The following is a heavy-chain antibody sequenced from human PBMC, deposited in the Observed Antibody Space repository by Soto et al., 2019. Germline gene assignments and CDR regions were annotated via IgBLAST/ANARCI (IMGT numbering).Heavy chain of an antibody. CDR1: GYTFTGYY. CDR2: VNPNSGGT. Sequence: RASVKVSCKASGYTFTGYYMHWVRQAPGQGLEWMGWVNPNSGGTNYAQKFQGRVTMTRDTSISTAYMELSRLRSDDTAVYYCARVTMIVVDNWFDPWGQGTLVTVSS. CDR3: ARVTMIVVDNWFDP. V-gene: IGHV1-2*02. D-gene: IGHD3-22*01. J-gene: IGHJ5*02.